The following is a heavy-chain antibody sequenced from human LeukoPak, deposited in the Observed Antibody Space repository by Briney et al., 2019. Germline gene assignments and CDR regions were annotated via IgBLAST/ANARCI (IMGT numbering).Heavy chain of an antibody. J-gene: IGHJ4*02. Sequence: SGGSLRLSCAASGFTFDDYAMHWVRQAPGKGLEWVSGISWNSGSIGYADSVKGRFTISRDNAKNSLYLQMNSLRAEDTALYYCAKDREESHSSGLDYWGQGTLVTVSS. D-gene: IGHD6-19*01. CDR3: AKDREESHSSGLDY. V-gene: IGHV3-9*01. CDR1: GFTFDDYA. CDR2: ISWNSGSI.